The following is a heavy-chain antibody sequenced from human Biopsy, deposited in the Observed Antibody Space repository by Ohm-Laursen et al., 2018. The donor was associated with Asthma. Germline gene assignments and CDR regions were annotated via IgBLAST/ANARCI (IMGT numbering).Heavy chain of an antibody. D-gene: IGHD2-8*01. J-gene: IGHJ6*02. V-gene: IGHV3-30*03. CDR3: ARERAGVLGSYNGMDV. CDR2: VTYDGISQ. Sequence: SLRLSCAASGFTFGNYGMHWVRQVAGKGLDWVAVVTYDGISQYYAESVKGRFTISRDNSRNTLNLQMNSVRPDDTAVYFCARERAGVLGSYNGMDVWGQGTTVTVSS. CDR1: GFTFGNYG.